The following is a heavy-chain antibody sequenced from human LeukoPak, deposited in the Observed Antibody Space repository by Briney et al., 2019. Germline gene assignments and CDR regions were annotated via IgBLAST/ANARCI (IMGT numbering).Heavy chain of an antibody. J-gene: IGHJ4*02. CDR2: IWYDGSNK. D-gene: IGHD2-15*01. Sequence: GGSLRLSCAASGFTFSSYGMHWVRQAPGKGLEWVAVIWYDGSNKYYADSVKGRFTISRDNSKNTLYLQMNSLRAEDTAVYSCARETCSGGSCYLDYWGQGTLVTVSS. CDR1: GFTFSSYG. V-gene: IGHV3-33*01. CDR3: ARETCSGGSCYLDY.